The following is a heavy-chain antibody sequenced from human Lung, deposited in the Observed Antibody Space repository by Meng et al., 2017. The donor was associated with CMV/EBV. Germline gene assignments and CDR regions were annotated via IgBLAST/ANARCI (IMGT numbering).Heavy chain of an antibody. V-gene: IGHV2-5*01. D-gene: IGHD5-12*01. J-gene: IGHJ4*02. Sequence: QTTLKESGPALVKPTXTLIRTWRFAGFSLTTSGVGVVWFRQPPGKALEWLALIYWNDEKRYRPSLRSRLTNTKDTAKNPVVLTVTNVEPVDTGTYYCAHVEAPRGYKGYEPPHSGYWGKGTLVTVSS. CDR1: GFSLTTSGVG. CDR2: IYWNDEK. CDR3: AHVEAPRGYKGYEPPHSGY.